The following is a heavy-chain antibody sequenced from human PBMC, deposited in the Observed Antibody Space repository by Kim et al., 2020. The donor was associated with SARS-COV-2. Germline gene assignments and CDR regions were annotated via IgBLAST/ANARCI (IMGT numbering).Heavy chain of an antibody. V-gene: IGHV3-43*02. D-gene: IGHD4-17*01. CDR1: GFTFDDYA. CDR3: AQDLLANTLSDYYI. CDR2: ISGDGHST. Sequence: GGSLRLSCAASGFTFDDYAMHWVRQAPGKGLEWVSLISGDGHSTYYADSIKGRFTISRDNSKNSLYLQMNSLRTEDTALYYCAQDLLANTLSDYYIWGQGTLVTVSS. J-gene: IGHJ4*02.